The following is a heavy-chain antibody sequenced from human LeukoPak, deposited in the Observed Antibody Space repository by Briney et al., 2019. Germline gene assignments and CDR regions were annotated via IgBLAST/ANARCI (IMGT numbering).Heavy chain of an antibody. Sequence: ASVKVSCKASGYTFTGYYMHWVRQAPGQGLEWMGWINPNSGGTNYAQKFQGRVTMTRDTSISTAYMELSRLRSDDTAVYYCARDIITMVRGSAFDIWGQGTMVTVSS. D-gene: IGHD3-10*01. CDR2: INPNSGGT. V-gene: IGHV1-2*02. CDR1: GYTFTGYY. J-gene: IGHJ3*02. CDR3: ARDIITMVRGSAFDI.